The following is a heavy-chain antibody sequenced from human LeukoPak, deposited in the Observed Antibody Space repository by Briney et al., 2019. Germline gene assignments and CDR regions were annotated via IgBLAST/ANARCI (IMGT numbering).Heavy chain of an antibody. CDR3: ARRWSAMVRGVIITASRWFDP. CDR2: INHSGST. V-gene: IGHV4-34*01. CDR1: GGSFSGYY. Sequence: PSETLSLTCAVYGGSFSGYYWSWIRQPPGKGLEWIGEINHSGSTNYNPSLKSRVTVSLDTSKNQFSLRLTSVTAADTAVYYCARRWSAMVRGVIITASRWFDPWGQGTLVTVSS. D-gene: IGHD3-10*01. J-gene: IGHJ5*02.